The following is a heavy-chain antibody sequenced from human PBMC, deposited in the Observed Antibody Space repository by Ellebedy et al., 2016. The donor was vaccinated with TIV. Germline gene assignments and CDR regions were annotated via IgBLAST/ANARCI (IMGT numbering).Heavy chain of an antibody. Sequence: AASVKVSCKASGYTFTGYYMHWVRQAPGQGLEWMGWINPNSGGTNYAQKFQGRVTMTRDTSISTAYMDLSRLRSDDTAVYYCARDLIYSSQNAYYYYYYYGMDVWGQGTTVTVSS. CDR1: GYTFTGYY. CDR2: INPNSGGT. J-gene: IGHJ6*02. D-gene: IGHD6-13*01. CDR3: ARDLIYSSQNAYYYYYYYGMDV. V-gene: IGHV1-2*02.